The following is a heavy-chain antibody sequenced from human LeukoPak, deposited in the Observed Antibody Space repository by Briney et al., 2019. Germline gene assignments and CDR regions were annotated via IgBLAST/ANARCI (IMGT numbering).Heavy chain of an antibody. V-gene: IGHV5-51*01. D-gene: IGHD6-13*01. Sequence: GESLKISCKGSGYSFTSYWIGWVRQMPGKGLEWMGIIYPGDSDTRYSPSFQGQVTISADKSISTAYLQWSSLKASDTAMYYCARHKGIAAPPGGMDVWGQGTTVTVSS. J-gene: IGHJ6*02. CDR2: IYPGDSDT. CDR1: GYSFTSYW. CDR3: ARHKGIAAPPGGMDV.